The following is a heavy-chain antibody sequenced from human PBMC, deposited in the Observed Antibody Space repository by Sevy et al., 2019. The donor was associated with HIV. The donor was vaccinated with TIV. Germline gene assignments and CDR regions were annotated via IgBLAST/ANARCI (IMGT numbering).Heavy chain of an antibody. CDR3: AGENAWGRGYS. Sequence: SETLSLTCTVSGGSITSLYWNWIRQPPGKGLEWIANIYYNGHINYNPSLKSRVTLSLDTSKNQCSRRVSSVTAADTAMYYCAGENAWGRGYSWGQGTLVTVSS. CDR2: IYYNGHI. J-gene: IGHJ4*02. D-gene: IGHD1-26*01. CDR1: GGSITSLY. V-gene: IGHV4-59*08.